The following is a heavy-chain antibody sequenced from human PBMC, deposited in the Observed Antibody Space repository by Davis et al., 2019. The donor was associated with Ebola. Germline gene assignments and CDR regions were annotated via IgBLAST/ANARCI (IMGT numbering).Heavy chain of an antibody. CDR3: ARGEGT. D-gene: IGHD1-26*01. V-gene: IGHV1-3*04. Sequence: ASVKVSCKASGYSFTNYAIHWVRQAPGQRLEWMGWINTGNGNTEYSQKFQGRVTLTADKSTHTAYMELSSLRSEDTAVYYCARGEGTWGQGTLVTVSS. CDR2: INTGNGNT. J-gene: IGHJ5*02. CDR1: GYSFTNYA.